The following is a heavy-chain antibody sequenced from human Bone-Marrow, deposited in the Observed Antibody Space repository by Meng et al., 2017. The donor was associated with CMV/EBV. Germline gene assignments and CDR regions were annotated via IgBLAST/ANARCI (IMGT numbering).Heavy chain of an antibody. CDR1: GFNFDRYP. CDR3: AKDRQSASSCLDH. Sequence: GESLKISCAASGFNFDRYPMHWVRQVPGKGLEWVSLISWDGDSTYYADSVVGRFTVSRDNSKNSLYLQMDSLRPEDTALYYCAKDRQSASSCLDHWGQGKLVTVSS. J-gene: IGHJ4*02. D-gene: IGHD6-13*01. V-gene: IGHV3-43D*03. CDR2: ISWDGDST.